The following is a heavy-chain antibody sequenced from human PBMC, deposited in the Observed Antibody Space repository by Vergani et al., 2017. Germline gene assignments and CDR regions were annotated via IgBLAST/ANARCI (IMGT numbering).Heavy chain of an antibody. D-gene: IGHD5-24*01. J-gene: IGHJ3*02. CDR2: IIPIFGKV. CDR1: GGTFSSYA. V-gene: IGHV1-69*13. Sequence: QVQLVQSGAEVKKPGSSVKVSCKASGGTFSSYAISWVRQAPGQGLEWVGRIIPIFGKVNYTQKFQGRVTITEDESTSTAYMELSSLRSEDTAVYYCAKYGQEMDSTLTSDAFDSWDQRTMVAVSS. CDR3: AKYGQEMDSTLTSDAFDS.